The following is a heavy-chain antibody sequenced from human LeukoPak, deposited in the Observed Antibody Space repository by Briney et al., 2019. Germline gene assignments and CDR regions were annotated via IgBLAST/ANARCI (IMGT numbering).Heavy chain of an antibody. CDR3: ARGNILTGYCFDF. V-gene: IGHV4-34*01. D-gene: IGHD3-9*01. Sequence: PSETLSLTCAVYGGSITGYYWSWIRQTPGRGLEWVGEIHYTGATSYNPSLKSRATISTDTSKNQFSLRLSSVTAADTAVYYCARGNILTGYCFDFWGQGALVTVSS. CDR1: GGSITGYY. CDR2: IHYTGAT. J-gene: IGHJ4*02.